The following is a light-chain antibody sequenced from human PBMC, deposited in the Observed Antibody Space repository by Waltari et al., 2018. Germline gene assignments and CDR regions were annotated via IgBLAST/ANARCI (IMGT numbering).Light chain of an antibody. CDR2: EVS. Sequence: QSALTQPASVSGSPGQSITISCTGTSSDIGRYNLVSWYQQHPGKAPKLMIHEVSRRPSGVSNRFSGSKSGNTASLTISGLQAEDEADYYCYSYVGDSAWVVGGGTKLTV. CDR1: SSDIGRYNL. V-gene: IGLV2-23*02. CDR3: YSYVGDSAWV. J-gene: IGLJ3*02.